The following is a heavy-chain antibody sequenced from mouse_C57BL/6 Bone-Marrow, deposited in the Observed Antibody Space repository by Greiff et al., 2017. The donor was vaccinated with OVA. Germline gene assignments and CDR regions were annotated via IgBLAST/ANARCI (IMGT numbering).Heavy chain of an antibody. J-gene: IGHJ4*01. CDR3: ASESTTALSGDAMDY. Sequence: EVQLQQSGPELVKPGASVKMSCKASGYTFTDYNMHWVKQSHGKSLEWIGYINPNNGGTSYNQKFKGKATLTVNKSSSTAYMELRSLTSDDSAVYYCASESTTALSGDAMDYWGQGTSVTVSS. V-gene: IGHV1-22*01. CDR1: GYTFTDYN. CDR2: INPNNGGT. D-gene: IGHD1-2*01.